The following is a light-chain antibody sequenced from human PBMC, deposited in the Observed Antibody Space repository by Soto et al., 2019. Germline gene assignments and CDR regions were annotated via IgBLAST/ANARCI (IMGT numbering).Light chain of an antibody. CDR3: QTWGTGILVV. CDR2: LNNDGSH. Sequence: QSVLTQSPSASASLGASVKLTCTLSSGHSTYAIAWHQQQPEKGPRYLMKLNNDGSHSKGDGIPDRFSGSSSGAERYLTISSLQSEDEADYYCQTWGTGILVVFGGGTKLTVL. V-gene: IGLV4-69*01. CDR1: SGHSTYA. J-gene: IGLJ2*01.